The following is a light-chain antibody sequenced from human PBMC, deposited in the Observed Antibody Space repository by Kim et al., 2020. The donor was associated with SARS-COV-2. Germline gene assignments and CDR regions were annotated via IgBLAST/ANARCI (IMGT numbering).Light chain of an antibody. J-gene: IGLJ7*01. CDR2: DVS. CDR3: SSYVSSTFVV. CDR1: SSDVGGYKY. V-gene: IGLV2-14*03. Sequence: GQSITSSCTGTSSDVGGYKYVSWYQQHPGKAPKLIIFDVSERPSGVSNRFSGSKSGNTASLTISGLQAEDEADYHCSSYVSSTFVVFGGGTQLTVL.